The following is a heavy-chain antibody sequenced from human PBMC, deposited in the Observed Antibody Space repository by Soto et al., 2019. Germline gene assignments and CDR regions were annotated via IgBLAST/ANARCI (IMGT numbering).Heavy chain of an antibody. J-gene: IGHJ4*02. CDR1: GDSISSSNW. CDR2: IYHRGST. V-gene: IGHV4-4*02. D-gene: IGHD6-13*01. Sequence: PSETLSLTCAVSGDSISSSNWWSWVRQAPGKGLEWIGEIYHRGSTNYNPSLKSRVTISVDKSKNQFSLKLTSVTAADTAVYFCTRVAAAGASAAAGASDYWGQGTLVTVSS. CDR3: TRVAAAGASAAAGASDY.